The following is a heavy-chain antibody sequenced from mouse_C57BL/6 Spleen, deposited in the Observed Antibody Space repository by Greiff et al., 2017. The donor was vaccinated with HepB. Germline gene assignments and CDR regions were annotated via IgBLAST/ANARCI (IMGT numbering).Heavy chain of an antibody. CDR2: IYPRSGNT. D-gene: IGHD1-1*01. CDR3: ARVGSRTVVAPIDY. Sequence: VQLQQSGAELVRPGASVKLSCKASGYTFTSYGISWVKQRTGQGLEWIGEIYPRSGNTYYNEKFKGKATLTVDKSSSTAYMEIRSLTSEDSAVYFGARVGSRTVVAPIDYWGQGTTLTVSS. V-gene: IGHV1-81*01. CDR1: GYTFTSYG. J-gene: IGHJ2*01.